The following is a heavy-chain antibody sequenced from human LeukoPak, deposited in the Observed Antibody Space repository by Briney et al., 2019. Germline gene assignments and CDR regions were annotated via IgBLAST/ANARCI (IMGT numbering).Heavy chain of an antibody. J-gene: IGHJ4*02. D-gene: IGHD6-19*01. CDR1: GYTFTGYY. V-gene: IGHV1-2*04. CDR3: ARGSTSDWPLDH. Sequence: ASVKVSCKASGYTFTGYYMHWVRQAPGQGLEWMGWINPNSGGTNYAQKFQGWVTITRDTSASTVYMELSSLRSEDTAVYYCARGSTSDWPLDHWGQETLVAISS. CDR2: INPNSGGT.